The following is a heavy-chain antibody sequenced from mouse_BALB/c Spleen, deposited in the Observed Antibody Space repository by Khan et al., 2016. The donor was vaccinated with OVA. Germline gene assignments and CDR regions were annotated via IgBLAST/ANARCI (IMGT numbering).Heavy chain of an antibody. CDR2: IWGDGST. J-gene: IGHJ4*01. CDR3: VKQNYGTLYTMDY. D-gene: IGHD2-1*01. CDR1: GFSLTSYG. V-gene: IGHV2-3*01. Sequence: QMQLEESGPGLVAPSQSLSITCTVSGFSLTSYGVNWVRQPPGKGLEWLGVIWGDGSTNYHSALITRLSISKDNSKSHVFLKLNSLQTDDTATYYCVKQNYGTLYTMDYWGQGTAVTVSS.